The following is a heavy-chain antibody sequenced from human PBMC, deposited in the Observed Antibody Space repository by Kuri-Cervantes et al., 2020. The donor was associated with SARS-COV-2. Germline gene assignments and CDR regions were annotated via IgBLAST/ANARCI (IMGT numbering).Heavy chain of an antibody. J-gene: IGHJ6*02. Sequence: GESLKISCAASGLTFSSYDMHWVRQATGKGLEWVSAIGTAGDPYYPGSVKGRFTISRENAKNSLYLQMNSLRAGDTAVYYCAKGSYSSPLDYYYGMDVWGQGTTVTVSS. CDR3: AKGSYSSPLDYYYGMDV. CDR2: IGTAGDP. CDR1: GLTFSSYD. D-gene: IGHD6-13*01. V-gene: IGHV3-13*05.